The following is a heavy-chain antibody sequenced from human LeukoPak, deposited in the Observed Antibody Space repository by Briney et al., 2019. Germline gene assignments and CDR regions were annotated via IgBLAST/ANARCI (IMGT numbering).Heavy chain of an antibody. CDR1: GFAFNSYA. V-gene: IGHV3-33*06. D-gene: IGHD6-19*01. J-gene: IGHJ4*02. CDR2: IWYDGSTK. CDR3: AKNYFGTGWFYFDY. Sequence: GGSLRLSCAASGFAFNSYAMHWVRQAPGKGLEWVAVIWYDGSTKYYADSVKGRFTVSRDNSKNTLYLQMNSLRAGDTAAYFCAKNYFGTGWFYFDYWGQGTLVTVSS.